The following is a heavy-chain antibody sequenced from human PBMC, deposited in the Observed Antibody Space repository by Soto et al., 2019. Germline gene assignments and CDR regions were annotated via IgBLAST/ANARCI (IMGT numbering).Heavy chain of an antibody. D-gene: IGHD3-22*01. V-gene: IGHV4-31*03. J-gene: IGHJ5*01. CDR3: AREGRGYSWFDS. CDR1: GDSISSHGYY. Sequence: VQLQESGPGLVNPSQTLSLTCTVSGDSISSHGYYWSWIRQNPGKGLEWIGYISYIGSTYYNPSLETRVSTSRDTSKSQFSLKLSSVTVADTAVYYCAREGRGYSWFDSWGQGTLVTVSS. CDR2: ISYIGST.